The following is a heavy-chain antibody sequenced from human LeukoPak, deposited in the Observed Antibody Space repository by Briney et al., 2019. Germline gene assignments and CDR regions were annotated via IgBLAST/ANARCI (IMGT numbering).Heavy chain of an antibody. CDR3: ARGPYSYDSSGAFDI. D-gene: IGHD3-22*01. J-gene: IGHJ3*02. Sequence: SETLSLTCTVSGGSISSYYWSWIRQPPGKGLEWIGRISSSGSTNYNPSLKSRVTMSVDTSKNQFSLKLSSVTAADTAVYFCARGPYSYDSSGAFDIWGQGTMVTVSS. CDR2: ISSSGST. CDR1: GGSISSYY. V-gene: IGHV4-4*07.